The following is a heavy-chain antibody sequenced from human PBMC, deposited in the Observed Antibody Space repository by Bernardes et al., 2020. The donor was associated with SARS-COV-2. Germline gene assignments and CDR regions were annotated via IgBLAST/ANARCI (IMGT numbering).Heavy chain of an antibody. CDR1: GGSVSTARYY. J-gene: IGHJ3*02. CDR3: GRQTYGDHTFTAFDI. CDR2: ISYSGST. Sequence: SETLSLTCTVAGGSVSTARYYWSWIRQPPGKGLGWIGYISYSGSTNYNPSLKSRVTISLDTSKNQFSLRLSSVTAADTALYYCGRQTYGDHTFTAFDIWGQGTMVTVSS. D-gene: IGHD4-17*01. V-gene: IGHV4-61*01.